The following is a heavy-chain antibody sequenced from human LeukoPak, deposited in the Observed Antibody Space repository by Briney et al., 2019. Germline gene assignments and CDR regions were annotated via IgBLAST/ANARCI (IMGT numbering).Heavy chain of an antibody. J-gene: IGHJ3*02. CDR2: IYYSGST. CDR3: ARGDDSSGYYFRDAFDI. CDR1: GGSISSYY. D-gene: IGHD3-22*01. Sequence: SETLSLICTVSGGSISSYYWSWIRQPPGKGLEWIGYIYYSGSTNYNPSLKSRVTISVDTSKNQFSLKLSSVTAADTAVYYCARGDDSSGYYFRDAFDIWGQGTMVTVSS. V-gene: IGHV4-59*01.